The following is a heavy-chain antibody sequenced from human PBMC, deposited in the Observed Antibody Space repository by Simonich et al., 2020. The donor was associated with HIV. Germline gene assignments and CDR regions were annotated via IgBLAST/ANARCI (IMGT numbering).Heavy chain of an antibody. D-gene: IGHD3-10*01. V-gene: IGHV3-9*01. CDR2: ISWNSGSI. CDR3: AKDKGAYYGSGSPVY. J-gene: IGHJ4*02. CDR1: GFTFDDYA. Sequence: EVQLVESGGGLVQPGRSLRLSCAAAGFTFDDYAMHWVRQAPGNGLGGVSGISWNSGSIGYAYSVKCRFTISRDNAKNSLYLQMNSLRAEDTALYYCAKDKGAYYGSGSPVYWGQGTLVTVSS.